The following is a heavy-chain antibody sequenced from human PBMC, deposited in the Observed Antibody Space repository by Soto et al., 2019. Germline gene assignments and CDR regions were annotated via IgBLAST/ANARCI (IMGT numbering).Heavy chain of an antibody. J-gene: IGHJ6*03. CDR1: GFIFSKYG. V-gene: IGHV3-30*18. Sequence: QMQLVESGGGVVQSEKSLRLSCAASGFIFSKYGMHWVRQAPGKGLEWVAIISHYATQKYYSDSVTGRFTISRDNSKNTMYLQMNSLRPGDTAMYYCAKGGVPAGMPGYYYLDVWGTGITVTVSS. D-gene: IGHD2-2*01. CDR2: ISHYATQK. CDR3: AKGGVPAGMPGYYYLDV.